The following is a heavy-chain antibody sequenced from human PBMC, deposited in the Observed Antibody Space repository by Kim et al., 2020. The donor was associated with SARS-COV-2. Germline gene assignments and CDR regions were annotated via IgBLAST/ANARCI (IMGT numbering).Heavy chain of an antibody. Sequence: ADSVKCRITITRDNAGNSLYLQMNTLRAEDTAVYYCARRGTSWYSQIDYWGQGTLVTVSS. CDR3: ARRGTSWYSQIDY. V-gene: IGHV3-11*03. D-gene: IGHD6-13*01. J-gene: IGHJ4*02.